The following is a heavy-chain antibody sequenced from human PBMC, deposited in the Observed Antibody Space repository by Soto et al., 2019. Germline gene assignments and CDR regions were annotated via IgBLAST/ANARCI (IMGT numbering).Heavy chain of an antibody. CDR3: ATSGAYCRSFTCLLDA. D-gene: IGHD2-15*01. CDR1: GYTFTSYG. J-gene: IGHJ5*02. Sequence: QVQLVQSGAEVKKPGASVKVSCRTSGYTFTSYGIGWVRQAPGQGLEWMGWISAYNDDTNYAQKLQDRVTMTIDTSATTAYMELRNQGSDATAMYYCATSGAYCRSFTCLLDAWGQGTLVTVSS. CDR2: ISAYNDDT. V-gene: IGHV1-18*01.